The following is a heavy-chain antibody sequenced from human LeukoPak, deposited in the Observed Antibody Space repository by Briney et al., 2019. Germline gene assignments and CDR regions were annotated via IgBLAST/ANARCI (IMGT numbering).Heavy chain of an antibody. CDR2: IKQDGSEK. CDR3: ARYLADIVVVPAAFDAFDI. J-gene: IGHJ3*02. Sequence: GGSLRLSCAASGFTFSSYWMSWVRQAPGKGLEWVANIKQDGSEKYYVDSVKGRFTISRDNAKNSLYLQMNSLRAEDTALYYCARYLADIVVVPAAFDAFDIWGQGTMVTVSS. D-gene: IGHD2-2*01. CDR1: GFTFSSYW. V-gene: IGHV3-7*03.